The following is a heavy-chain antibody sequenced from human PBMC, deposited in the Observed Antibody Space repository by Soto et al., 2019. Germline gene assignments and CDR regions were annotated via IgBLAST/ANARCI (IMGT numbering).Heavy chain of an antibody. CDR1: GYTFTSYG. V-gene: IGHV1-18*01. Sequence: VSVKVSCKASGYTFTSYGISWVRQAPGQGLEWMGWISAYNGNTNYAQKLQGRVTMTTDTSTSTAYMELRSLRSNDTAVYYCAREDIVVVVAATGPHDAFDIWGQGTMVTVSS. CDR2: ISAYNGNT. CDR3: AREDIVVVVAATGPHDAFDI. J-gene: IGHJ3*02. D-gene: IGHD2-15*01.